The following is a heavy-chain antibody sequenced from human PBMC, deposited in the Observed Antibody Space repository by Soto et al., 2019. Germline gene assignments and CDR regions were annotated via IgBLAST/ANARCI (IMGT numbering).Heavy chain of an antibody. D-gene: IGHD2-15*01. Sequence: EVQLLESGGGLVQPGGSLRLSCAASGFTFSTYAMNWVRLAPGRGLEWVSSISSSSSYIYYADSVKGRFTISRDNAKNSLYLQMNSLRAEDTAVYYCARGAVGGNWDYYYYGMDVWGQGTTVTVSS. J-gene: IGHJ6*02. CDR1: GFTFSTYA. CDR2: ISSSSSYI. V-gene: IGHV3-21*01. CDR3: ARGAVGGNWDYYYYGMDV.